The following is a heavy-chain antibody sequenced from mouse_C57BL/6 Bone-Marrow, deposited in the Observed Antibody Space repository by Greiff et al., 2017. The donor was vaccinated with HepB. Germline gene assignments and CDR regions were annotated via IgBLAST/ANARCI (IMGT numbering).Heavy chain of an antibody. J-gene: IGHJ2*01. CDR3: ARGEVKGY. D-gene: IGHD1-3*01. V-gene: IGHV1-81*01. Sequence: QVQLQQPGAELVKPGASVKMSCKASGYTFTSYGISWVKQRTGQGLEWIGEIYPRSGNTYYNEKFKGKATLTADKSSSTAYMELRILTSEDSAVYFCARGEVKGYWGQGTTLTVSS. CDR1: GYTFTSYG. CDR2: IYPRSGNT.